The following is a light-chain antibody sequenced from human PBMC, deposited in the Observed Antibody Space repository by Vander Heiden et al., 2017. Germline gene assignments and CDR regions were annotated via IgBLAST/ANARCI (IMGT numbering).Light chain of an antibody. CDR2: KDS. CDR3: QSADSSGTYVV. J-gene: IGLJ2*01. Sequence: SYELTQPPSVPVSPGQTARITCSGDALPKQYAYWYQQKPGQAPVLVRYKDSERPSGIPERFSGSSSGTTVTLTISGVQAEDEADYYCQSADSSGTYVVVGGGTKLTVL. CDR1: ALPKQY. V-gene: IGLV3-25*03.